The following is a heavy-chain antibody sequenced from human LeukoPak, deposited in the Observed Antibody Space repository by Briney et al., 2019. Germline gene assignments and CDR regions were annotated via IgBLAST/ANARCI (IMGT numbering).Heavy chain of an antibody. CDR1: GCTFTSYA. CDR3: ARDFWYHYYYYYYGMDV. Sequence: ASVKVSCKASGCTFTSYAMNWVRQAPGQGLEWMGWINTNTGNPTYAQGFTGRFVFSLDTSVSTAYLQISSLKAEDTAVYYCARDFWYHYYYYYYGMDVWGQGTTVTVSS. D-gene: IGHD3-3*01. J-gene: IGHJ6*02. V-gene: IGHV7-4-1*02. CDR2: INTNTGNP.